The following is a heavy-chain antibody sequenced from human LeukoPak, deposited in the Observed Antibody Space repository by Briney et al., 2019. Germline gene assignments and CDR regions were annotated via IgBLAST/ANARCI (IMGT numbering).Heavy chain of an antibody. CDR3: AKSYAVVPAAEVDI. V-gene: IGHV3-23*01. D-gene: IGHD2-2*01. CDR1: GFTFSSYA. Sequence: GGSLRLSCAAPGFTFSSYAMSWVRQAPGKGLEWVSAISGSGGSTYYADSVKGRFTISRDNSKNTLYLQMNSLRAEDTAVYYCAKSYAVVPAAEVDIWGQGTMVTVSS. J-gene: IGHJ3*02. CDR2: ISGSGGST.